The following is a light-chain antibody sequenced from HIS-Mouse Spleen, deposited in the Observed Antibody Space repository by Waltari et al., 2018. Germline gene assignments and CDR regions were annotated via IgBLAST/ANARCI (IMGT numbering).Light chain of an antibody. J-gene: IGLJ2*01. V-gene: IGLV2-11*01. CDR3: CSYAGSYTLV. CDR2: DVS. CDR1: SSDVGGYNY. Sequence: QSALTQPRPVSGSPGQSVTISCTGTSSDVGGYNYVSWYHKHPGKAPTLMNYDVSKRPSGVPDRFPGSKSGNTASLTISGLQAEDEADYYCCSYAGSYTLVFGGGTKLTVL.